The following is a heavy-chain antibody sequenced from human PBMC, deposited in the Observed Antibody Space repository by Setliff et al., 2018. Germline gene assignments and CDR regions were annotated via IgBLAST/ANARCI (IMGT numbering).Heavy chain of an antibody. CDR1: GDFISSGSYY. Sequence: PSETLSLTCSLSGDFISSGSYYWSWIRQTAGNGLEWIGHVSSRGNTNYNPSLKSRVTISLDTSKNHFSLKLDSVTAADTALYYCARSPSSGAYWNPRPFYSDYWARGTLVTVSS. V-gene: IGHV4-61*09. CDR2: VSSRGNT. CDR3: ARSPSSGAYWNPRPFYSDY. D-gene: IGHD1-26*01. J-gene: IGHJ4*02.